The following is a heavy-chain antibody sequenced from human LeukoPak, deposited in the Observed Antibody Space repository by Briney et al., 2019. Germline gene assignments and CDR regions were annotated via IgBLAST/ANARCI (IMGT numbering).Heavy chain of an antibody. D-gene: IGHD2-15*01. CDR3: AKIHQNRVVVGDKGAFDI. V-gene: IGHV3-23*01. CDR2: ISGSGGST. CDR1: GFTFSSYA. Sequence: GGSLRLSCAASGFTFSSYAMSWVRQAPGKGLEWVSAISGSGGSTYYADSVKGRFTISRDTSKDTVYLQMDSLRAEDTAIYYCAKIHQNRVVVGDKGAFDIWGQGTVVTVSS. J-gene: IGHJ3*02.